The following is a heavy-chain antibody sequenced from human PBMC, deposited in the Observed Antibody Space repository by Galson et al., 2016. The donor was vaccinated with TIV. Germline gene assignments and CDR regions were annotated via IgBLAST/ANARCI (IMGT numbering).Heavy chain of an antibody. CDR2: IYDRGST. Sequence: SETLSLTCTVTGGSISSYYWSWIRQPAGKGLEWIGRIYDRGSTDYNPSLKSRVTMSVDTSKNQFSLKLTSMTAADTAVYYCASAENWNAPEFGYWGQGTLVTVSS. J-gene: IGHJ4*02. V-gene: IGHV4-4*07. D-gene: IGHD1-1*01. CDR3: ASAENWNAPEFGY. CDR1: GGSISSYY.